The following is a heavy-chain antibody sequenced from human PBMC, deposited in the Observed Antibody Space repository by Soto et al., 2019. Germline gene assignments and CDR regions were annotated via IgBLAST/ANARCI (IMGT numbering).Heavy chain of an antibody. CDR1: GFTFSSYW. D-gene: IGHD7-27*01. CDR3: ATGDSHAFDI. J-gene: IGHJ3*02. V-gene: IGHV3-74*01. CDR2: INSDGSST. Sequence: PGGSLRLSCAASGFTFSSYWMHWVRQAPGKGLVWVSRINSDGSSTSYADSVKGRFTISRDNAKSTLYLQMNSLRGEDTAMYYYATGDSHAFDIWGQGTMVTVSS.